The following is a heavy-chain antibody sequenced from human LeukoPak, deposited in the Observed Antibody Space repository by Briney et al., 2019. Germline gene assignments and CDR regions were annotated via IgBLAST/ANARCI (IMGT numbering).Heavy chain of an antibody. Sequence: ASVKVSCKASGYTFTSYGISWVRQAPGQGLEWMGWISAYNGNTNYAQKLQGRVTMTTDTSTSTAYMELRSLRSDDTAVYYCAGCSSTSCYGYYYYMDVWGKGTTATVSS. CDR1: GYTFTSYG. CDR3: AGCSSTSCYGYYYYMDV. J-gene: IGHJ6*03. CDR2: ISAYNGNT. V-gene: IGHV1-18*01. D-gene: IGHD2-2*01.